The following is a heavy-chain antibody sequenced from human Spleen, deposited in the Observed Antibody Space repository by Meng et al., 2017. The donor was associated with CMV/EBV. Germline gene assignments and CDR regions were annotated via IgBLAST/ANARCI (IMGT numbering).Heavy chain of an antibody. CDR2: IWSDGSNK. V-gene: IGHV3-30*02. CDR3: AKNYDLAGGYSGWFDP. D-gene: IGHD3-3*01. J-gene: IGHJ5*02. Sequence: GESLKISCAASGFTFSNAWMSWVRQAPGKGLEWVAFIWSDGSNKYYADSVKGRFTISKDNSKNTLYLQMNSLKPEDTALYYCAKNYDLAGGYSGWFDPWGQGTLVTVSS. CDR1: GFTFSNAW.